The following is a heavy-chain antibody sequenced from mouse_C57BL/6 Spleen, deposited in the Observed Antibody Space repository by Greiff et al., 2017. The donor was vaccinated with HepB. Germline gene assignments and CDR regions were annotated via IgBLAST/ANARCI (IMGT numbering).Heavy chain of an antibody. J-gene: IGHJ2*01. CDR2: ISNGGGST. D-gene: IGHD1-1*01. Sequence: EVQRVESGGGLVQPGGSLKLSCAASGFTFSDYYMYWVRQTPEKRLEWVAYISNGGGSTYYPDTVKGRFTISRDNAKNTLYLQMSRLKSEDTAMYYCARGGSSYFDCWGQGTTLTVSS. V-gene: IGHV5-12*01. CDR3: ARGGSSYFDC. CDR1: GFTFSDYY.